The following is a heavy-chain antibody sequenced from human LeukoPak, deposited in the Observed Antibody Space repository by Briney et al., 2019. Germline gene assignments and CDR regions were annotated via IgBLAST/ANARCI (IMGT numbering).Heavy chain of an antibody. CDR1: GFXLSSFA. J-gene: IGHJ4*02. CDR3: ARENYDFWSGSYDY. CDR2: IRGSGGAT. V-gene: IGHV3-23*01. Sequence: GGSLRLSCAASGFXLSSFAISWVRQPPGKGLEWVSDIRGSGGATYYADSVKGRFTISRDISGNSLYLQMNSLRAEDTAVYYCARENYDFWSGSYDYWGQGTLVTVSS. D-gene: IGHD3-3*01.